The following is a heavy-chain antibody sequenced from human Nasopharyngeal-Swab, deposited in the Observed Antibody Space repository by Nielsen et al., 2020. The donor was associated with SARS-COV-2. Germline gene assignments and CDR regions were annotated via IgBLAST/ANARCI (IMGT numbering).Heavy chain of an antibody. V-gene: IGHV3-7*01. CDR1: GCTFSSFW. CDR3: ATRSASWTRGDY. CDR2: IKQDGSEK. J-gene: IGHJ4*02. D-gene: IGHD2-2*01. Sequence: GESLNTYCAASGCTFSSFWMSLVRPAPGKGLEWVGNIKQDGSEKYYVDSVKGRFTITRDYAKTSLHLQMNSLGDEDTAVYYCATRSASWTRGDYWGQGTLVTVSS.